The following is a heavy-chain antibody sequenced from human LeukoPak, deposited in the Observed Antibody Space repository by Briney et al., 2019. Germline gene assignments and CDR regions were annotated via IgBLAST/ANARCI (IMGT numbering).Heavy chain of an antibody. D-gene: IGHD3-10*01. Sequence: GGSLRLSCAASGFTFSSYGMHWVRQAPGKGLEWVAVIWYDGSTQYYADSVKGRFTISRDNSKNTLYLQMNSLRAEDTAVYYCARDKFSYWYFDLWGRGTLVTVSS. CDR3: ARDKFSYWYFDL. V-gene: IGHV3-33*01. CDR1: GFTFSSYG. J-gene: IGHJ2*01. CDR2: IWYDGSTQ.